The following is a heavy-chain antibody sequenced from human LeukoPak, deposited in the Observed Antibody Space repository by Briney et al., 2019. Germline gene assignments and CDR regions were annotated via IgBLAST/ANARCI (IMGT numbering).Heavy chain of an antibody. J-gene: IGHJ6*03. V-gene: IGHV1-69*05. Sequence: SVKVSCKASGYTFTGYYIHWVRQAPGQGLEWMGGIIPIFGTANYAQKFQGRVTITTDESTSTAYMELSSLRSEDTAVYYCARGVSGYYYYYYMDVWGKGTTVTVSS. CDR3: ARGVSGYYYYYYMDV. CDR1: GYTFTGYY. CDR2: IIPIFGTA. D-gene: IGHD3-22*01.